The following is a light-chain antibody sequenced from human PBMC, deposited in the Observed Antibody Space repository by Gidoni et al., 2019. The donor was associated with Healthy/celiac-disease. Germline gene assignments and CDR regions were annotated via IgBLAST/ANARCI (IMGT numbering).Light chain of an antibody. CDR1: QSVSSSY. V-gene: IGKV3-20*01. J-gene: IGKJ4*01. CDR2: GAS. CDR3: QQYGSSPLT. Sequence: IVLTQSPGTLSLSPGESATLSCRASQSVSSSYLAWYQQKPGQAPRLLIYGASSRATGIPDRFSGSGSGTDFTLTISRLEPEDVAVYYCQQYGSSPLTFGGGTKVEIK.